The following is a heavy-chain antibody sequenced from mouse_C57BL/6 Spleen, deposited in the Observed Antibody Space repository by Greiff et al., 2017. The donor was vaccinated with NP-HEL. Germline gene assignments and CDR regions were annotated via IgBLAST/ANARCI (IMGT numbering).Heavy chain of an antibody. J-gene: IGHJ2*01. CDR1: GFSFTSYG. V-gene: IGHV2-5*01. CDR3: AKNGGSYDYDVDYFDY. D-gene: IGHD2-4*01. Sequence: QVQLQQSGPGLVQPSQRLSITCTASGFSFTSYGVHWVRQSPGKGLEWLGVIWSGGSTDYNAAFMYRLTTTKDNSKSHVFFKMNSLQADDTAIYNCAKNGGSYDYDVDYFDYWGQGTTLTVSS. CDR2: IWSGGST.